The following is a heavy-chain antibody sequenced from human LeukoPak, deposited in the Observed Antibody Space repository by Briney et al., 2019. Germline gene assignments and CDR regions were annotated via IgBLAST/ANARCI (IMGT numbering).Heavy chain of an antibody. J-gene: IGHJ4*02. Sequence: PGGSLRLSCAASGFLVFSDYISWVRQAPGKGLECVSVIYSGGTTYYADSVEGRFIISRDNSKNTVYLQMNSLRAEDTAVYYCARGSEWEPIDYWGQGTLVTVSS. CDR2: IYSGGTT. V-gene: IGHV3-66*02. CDR3: ARGSEWEPIDY. D-gene: IGHD1-26*01. CDR1: GFLVFSDY.